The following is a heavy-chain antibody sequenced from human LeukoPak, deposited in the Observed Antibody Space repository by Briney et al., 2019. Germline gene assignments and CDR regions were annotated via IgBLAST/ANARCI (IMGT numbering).Heavy chain of an antibody. CDR3: ARDIPRRLWFGELDNDAFDI. J-gene: IGHJ3*02. D-gene: IGHD3-10*01. CDR2: ISAYNGST. CDR1: GYTFTSYG. V-gene: IGHV1-18*01. Sequence: ASVKVSCKASGYTFTSYGISWVRQAPGQGLEWMGWISAYNGSTNYAQKLQGRVTMTTDTSTSTAYMELRSLRSDDTAVYYCARDIPRRLWFGELDNDAFDIWGQGTMVTVSS.